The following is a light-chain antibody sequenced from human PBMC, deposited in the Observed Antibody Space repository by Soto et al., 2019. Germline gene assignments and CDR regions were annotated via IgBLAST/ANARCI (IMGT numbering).Light chain of an antibody. V-gene: IGKV3-20*01. CDR3: QQYASSLT. J-gene: IGKJ1*01. Sequence: EIVLTQSPGSLSLSLGERAPLFCRASRVLATPFFAWYQQKPGQPPRLLMYGASRRATGIPDRFSGSGSGTDFTLTISRLEPEDFAVYYCQQYASSLTFGQGTKVEI. CDR1: RVLATPF. CDR2: GAS.